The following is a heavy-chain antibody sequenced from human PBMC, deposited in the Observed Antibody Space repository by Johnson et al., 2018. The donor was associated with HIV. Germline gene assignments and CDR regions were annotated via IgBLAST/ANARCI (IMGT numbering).Heavy chain of an antibody. CDR3: AKDCVGVWWSRAFDI. Sequence: VQLVESGGGVVRPGGSLRLSCAASGFTFSSYAMSWVRQAPGKGLEWVSAISGSGGSTYYPDSVKGRFTISRDNSKNTLYLQMNSLGAEDTAVYYCAKDCVGVWWSRAFDIWGQGTMVTVSS. D-gene: IGHD2-21*01. V-gene: IGHV3-23*04. CDR1: GFTFSSYA. CDR2: ISGSGGST. J-gene: IGHJ3*02.